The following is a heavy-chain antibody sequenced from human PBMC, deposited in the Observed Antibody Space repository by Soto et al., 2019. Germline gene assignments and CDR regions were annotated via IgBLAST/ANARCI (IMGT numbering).Heavy chain of an antibody. J-gene: IGHJ4*02. D-gene: IGHD3-10*01. CDR2: ISAYNGNT. CDR3: ARDNKSPIPPFRGDY. Sequence: QVQLVQSGAEVKKPGASVKVSCKASGYTFTSYGMSWVRQAPGQGLEWMGWISAYNGNTNYAEKLQGRVTMTTDTSTXTAYMEMRNLRSDDTAVYYCARDNKSPIPPFRGDYWGQGTLVTVSS. V-gene: IGHV1-18*01. CDR1: GYTFTSYG.